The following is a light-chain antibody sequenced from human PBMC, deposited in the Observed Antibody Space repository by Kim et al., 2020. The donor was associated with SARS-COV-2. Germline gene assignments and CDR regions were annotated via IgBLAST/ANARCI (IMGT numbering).Light chain of an antibody. CDR2: RNN. CDR3: AAWDDSLSGVV. J-gene: IGLJ2*01. V-gene: IGLV1-47*01. CDR1: SSNIGSNY. Sequence: QSVLTQPPSASGTPGQRVTISCSGSSSNIGSNYVYWYQQLPGTAPKLLIYRNNQRPSGVPDRFSGSTSATSASLAISGLRSEDEADYYCAAWDDSLSGVVFGGGTQLTVL.